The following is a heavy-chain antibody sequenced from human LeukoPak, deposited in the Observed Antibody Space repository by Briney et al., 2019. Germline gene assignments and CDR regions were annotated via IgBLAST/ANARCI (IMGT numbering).Heavy chain of an antibody. CDR3: ARHVLGPYEPNWFDP. J-gene: IGHJ5*02. Sequence: KPSETLSLTCTVSGGSMSSYYWSWIRQPPGKGLEWIGYIYYSGSTNYNPSLKSRVTISVDTSKNQFSLKLSSVTAADTAVYYCARHVLGPYEPNWFDPWGQGTLVTVSS. CDR1: GGSMSSYY. V-gene: IGHV4-59*08. D-gene: IGHD3-3*01. CDR2: IYYSGST.